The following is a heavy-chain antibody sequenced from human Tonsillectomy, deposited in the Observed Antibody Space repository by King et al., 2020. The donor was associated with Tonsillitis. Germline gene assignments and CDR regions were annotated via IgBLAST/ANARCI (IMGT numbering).Heavy chain of an antibody. J-gene: IGHJ5*02. D-gene: IGHD3-22*01. V-gene: IGHV3-49*03. CDR1: GFTFGNYG. CDR3: TRDGWFGYYDSP. Sequence: QLVQSGGGLVQPGRSLRLSCIASGFTFGNYGMSWFRQAPGKGLEWVGFIRSKAYGGTTEYAASVKGRFTISRDDSKSIAYLQMNSLKSEDTAVYYCTRDGWFGYYDSPWGQGTLVTVSS. CDR2: IRSKAYGGTT.